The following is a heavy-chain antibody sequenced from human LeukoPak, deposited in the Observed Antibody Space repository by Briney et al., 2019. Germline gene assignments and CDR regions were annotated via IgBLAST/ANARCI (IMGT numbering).Heavy chain of an antibody. CDR1: GGSFSGYY. CDR3: ARGLVTMIVNWFDP. J-gene: IGHJ5*02. V-gene: IGHV4-34*01. CDR2: INHSGST. Sequence: SETLSLTCAVYGGSFSGYYWSWIRQPPGEGLEWIGEINHSGSTNYNPSLKSRVTISVDTSKNQFSLKLSSVTAADTAVYYCARGLVTMIVNWFDPWGQGTLVTVSS. D-gene: IGHD3-22*01.